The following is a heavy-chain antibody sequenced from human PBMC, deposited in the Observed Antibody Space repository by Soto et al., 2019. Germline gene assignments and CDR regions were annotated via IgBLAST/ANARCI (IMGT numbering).Heavy chain of an antibody. CDR3: ARHPRSSSSYNWFDP. CDR2: IYYSWST. Sequence: SATLALTCTVSGDSISSPNYYWGWIRQPPGGGLEWIGSIYYSWSTYNNPSLKSRVTISVDTSKNQFSLKLSSVTAADTAVYYCARHPRSSSSYNWFDPWGQGTLVTVSS. J-gene: IGHJ5*02. CDR1: GDSISSPNYY. D-gene: IGHD6-13*01. V-gene: IGHV4-39*01.